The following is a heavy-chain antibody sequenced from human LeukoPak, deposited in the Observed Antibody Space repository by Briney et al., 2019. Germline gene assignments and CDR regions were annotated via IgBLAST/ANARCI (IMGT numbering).Heavy chain of an antibody. Sequence: GGSLRLSCAASGFTFSSYAMHWVRQAPGKGLEWVAFIRYDGSNKYYADSVKGRFTISRDNSKNTLYLQMNSLRAEDTAVYYCAKAADVLLWFGDHIDYWGQGTLVTVSS. CDR1: GFTFSSYA. CDR2: IRYDGSNK. CDR3: AKAADVLLWFGDHIDY. J-gene: IGHJ4*02. D-gene: IGHD3-10*01. V-gene: IGHV3-30*02.